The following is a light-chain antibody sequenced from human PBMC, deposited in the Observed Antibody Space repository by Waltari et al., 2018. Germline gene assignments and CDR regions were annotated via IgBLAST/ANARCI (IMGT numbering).Light chain of an antibody. J-gene: IGKJ2*01. CDR3: QQYNNWPPYT. Sequence: EIVMTQSPATLSVSPGERATLSCRASQSVNSNLAWYQQKPGQAPRPRIYGAATRATGIPARFSGRGSGTEFTLTISSLQSEDFAVYYCQQYNNWPPYTFGQGTKLEIK. V-gene: IGKV3-15*01. CDR1: QSVNSN. CDR2: GAA.